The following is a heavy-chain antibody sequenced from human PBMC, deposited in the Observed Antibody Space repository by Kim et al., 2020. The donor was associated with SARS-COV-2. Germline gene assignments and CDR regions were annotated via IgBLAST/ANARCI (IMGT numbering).Heavy chain of an antibody. J-gene: IGHJ4*02. CDR2: T. Sequence: TKYSQKCQGRVTIGRDTSANTAYMELRSLTTEDTAFYYCARDMNPTVYDYWGQGTLVTVSS. CDR3: ARDMNPTVYDY. V-gene: IGHV1-3*01. D-gene: IGHD4-4*01.